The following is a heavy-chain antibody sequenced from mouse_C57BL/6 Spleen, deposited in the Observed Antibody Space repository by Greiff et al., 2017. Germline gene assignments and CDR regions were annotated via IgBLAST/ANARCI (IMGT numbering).Heavy chain of an antibody. J-gene: IGHJ2*01. Sequence: ESGPGLVKPSPSLSLSCSVTGYSITSGYYWNWIRQFPGNNLEWMGYISYDGSNNYNPTLKNRIAISRDTSKNQFFLKLNSVTTEDTATYYGARGGGYPDYWGQGTTLTVSS. CDR2: ISYDGSN. CDR3: ARGGGYPDY. CDR1: GYSITSGYY. D-gene: IGHD1-1*02. V-gene: IGHV3-6*01.